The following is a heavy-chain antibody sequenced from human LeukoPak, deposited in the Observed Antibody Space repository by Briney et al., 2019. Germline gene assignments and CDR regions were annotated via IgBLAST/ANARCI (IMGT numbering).Heavy chain of an antibody. CDR2: IWYDGSNE. CDR1: GFTFSNYG. V-gene: IGHV3-33*01. CDR3: ARSRDKTARPHPFDI. Sequence: GGSLRLSCAASGFTFSNYGMHGVRQAPGKGLEWVALIWYDGSNEYYAESVKGRFTISRDNSKNTLDLQMNSLRAEDTALYYCARSRDKTARPHPFDIWGQGTMVTVSS. J-gene: IGHJ3*02. D-gene: IGHD6-6*01.